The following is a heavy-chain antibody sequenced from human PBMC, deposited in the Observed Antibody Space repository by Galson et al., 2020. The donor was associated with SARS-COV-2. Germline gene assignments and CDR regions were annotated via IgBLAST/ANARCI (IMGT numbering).Heavy chain of an antibody. Sequence: ASVKVSCKASDYTSFSHSITWVRQVPGQGLERMGWISTYGNTIYAQKFQGRVTMTTDTPTSTVYMESRSLRNDDTAVYCSANHGDPRYLASWGQGTLVTVSS. CDR2: ISTYGNT. CDR1: DYTSFSHS. D-gene: IGHD4-17*01. CDR3: ANHGDPRYLAS. V-gene: IGHV1-18*04. J-gene: IGHJ5*02.